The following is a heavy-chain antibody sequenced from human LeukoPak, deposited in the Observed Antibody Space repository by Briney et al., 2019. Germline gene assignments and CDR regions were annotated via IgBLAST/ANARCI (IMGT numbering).Heavy chain of an antibody. CDR3: TSWGDTTAEYFQR. V-gene: IGHV3-7*01. D-gene: IGHD2-21*02. CDR1: GFISSSYW. Sequence: QSGGSLRLSCAASGFISSSYWMSWVRQAPGKGLEWVAHINPDGRDTYYVDSVKGRFTFSRDNAQNSMYLQMNSLRVGDTAVYYCTSWGDTTAEYFQRWGQGTLVTVSS. J-gene: IGHJ1*01. CDR2: INPDGRDT.